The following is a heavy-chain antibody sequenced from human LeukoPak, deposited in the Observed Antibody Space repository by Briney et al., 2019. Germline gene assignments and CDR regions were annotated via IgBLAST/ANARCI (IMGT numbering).Heavy chain of an antibody. CDR2: MNPNSGNT. Sequence: ASVKVSCKASGYTFTSCDINWVRQATGQGLEWMGWMNPNSGNTGYGQSFQGRITMTRDISIGAAYMGLSNLTSEDTAIYYCTRGSSGRRDNWGQGTLVTVSA. CDR3: TRGSSGRRDN. V-gene: IGHV1-8*01. J-gene: IGHJ4*02. CDR1: GYTFTSCD. D-gene: IGHD6-19*01.